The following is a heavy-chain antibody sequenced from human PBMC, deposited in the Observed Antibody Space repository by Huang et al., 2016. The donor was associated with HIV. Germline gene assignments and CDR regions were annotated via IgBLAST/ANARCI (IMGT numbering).Heavy chain of an antibody. D-gene: IGHD2-8*01. V-gene: IGHV3-7*01. J-gene: IGHJ6*02. Sequence: LVESGGGLVRPGGSLRLSCAGSTVTFRAYWMTWVRQSQGQGLEWVASIRQDGSEKQYVDSVEGRFNISRDNGKKLLFLEMRSPGVDDTAVYFCATKADAMDVWGQGTTVIVSS. CDR2: IRQDGSEK. CDR1: TVTFRAYW. CDR3: ATKADAMDV.